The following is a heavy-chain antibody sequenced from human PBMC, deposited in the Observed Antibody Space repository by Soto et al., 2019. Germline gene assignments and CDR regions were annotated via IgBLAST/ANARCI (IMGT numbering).Heavy chain of an antibody. V-gene: IGHV1-8*01. CDR1: GYTFTSYD. CDR3: ARYCSGGSCYWVGFDYYYYGMDV. D-gene: IGHD2-15*01. CDR2: MNPNSGNT. Sequence: GASVKVSCKASGYTFTSYDINWVRQATGQGLEWMGWMNPNSGNTGYAQKFQGRVTMTRNTSISTAYMELSSLRSEDTAVYYCARYCSGGSCYWVGFDYYYYGMDVWGQGTTVTVSS. J-gene: IGHJ6*02.